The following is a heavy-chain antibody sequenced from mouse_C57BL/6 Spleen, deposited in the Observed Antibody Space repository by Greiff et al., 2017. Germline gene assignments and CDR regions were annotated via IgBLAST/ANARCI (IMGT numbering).Heavy chain of an antibody. D-gene: IGHD1-3*01. CDR2: IDPSDSYT. V-gene: IGHV1-69*01. Sequence: QVQLQQPGAELVMPGASVKLSCKASGYTFTSYWMHWVKQRPGQGLEWIGEIDPSDSYTNYNQKLKGKATLTVDKSSSTAYMQLSRRTSEDSAVYYCASNSFDYWGQGTTLTVSS. CDR3: ASNSFDY. J-gene: IGHJ2*01. CDR1: GYTFTSYW.